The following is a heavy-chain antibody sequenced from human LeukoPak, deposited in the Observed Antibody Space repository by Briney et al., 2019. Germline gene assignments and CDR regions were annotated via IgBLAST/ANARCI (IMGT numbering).Heavy chain of an antibody. Sequence: PGGSLRLSCAASGFTFSTYGMTWVRQAPGKGLEWVAFIRYDGSNKYYADSVKGRFTISRDNSKNTLYLHVNSLRPEDTAVYYCAKGSGYEAQYCYYYMDVWGKGTTVTISS. V-gene: IGHV3-30*02. CDR3: AKGSGYEAQYCYYYMDV. D-gene: IGHD5-12*01. CDR2: IRYDGSNK. J-gene: IGHJ6*03. CDR1: GFTFSTYG.